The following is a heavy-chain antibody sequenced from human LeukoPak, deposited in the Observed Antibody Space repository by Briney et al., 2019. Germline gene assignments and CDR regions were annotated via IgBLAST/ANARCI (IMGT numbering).Heavy chain of an antibody. V-gene: IGHV4-59*12. CDR3: ARDGYNRGDAFDI. Sequence: SETLSLTCTVSGGSISSYYWSWIRQPPGKGLEWIGYIYYSGSTNYNPSLKSRVTISVDTSKNQFSLKLSSVTAADTAVYYCARDGYNRGDAFDIWGQGTMVTVSS. CDR2: IYYSGST. D-gene: IGHD5-24*01. J-gene: IGHJ3*02. CDR1: GGSISSYY.